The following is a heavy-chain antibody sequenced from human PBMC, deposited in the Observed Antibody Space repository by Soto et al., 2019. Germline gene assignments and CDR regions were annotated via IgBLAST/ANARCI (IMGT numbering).Heavy chain of an antibody. CDR3: ARVSLISRVFDY. CDR1: GFSFSGYS. J-gene: IGHJ4*02. V-gene: IGHV3-48*01. Sequence: EVQLVESGGGLVRPGGSLRLSCAGSGFSFSGYSMNWVRQAPGKGLEWVSYLSKSSTTIYYADSVKGRFTITRDNARNSLYLQMNSLRAEDTAVYYCARVSLISRVFDYWGQGSLVTVSS. D-gene: IGHD2-15*01. CDR2: LSKSSTTI.